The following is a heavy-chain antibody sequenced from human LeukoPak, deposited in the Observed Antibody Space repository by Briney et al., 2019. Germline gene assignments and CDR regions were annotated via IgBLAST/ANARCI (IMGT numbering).Heavy chain of an antibody. CDR1: GASISSGSYF. D-gene: IGHD3-3*01. CDR2: IYTSGST. CDR3: ARVSRSWSGYYPYYFDY. Sequence: SQTLSLTCTVSGASISSGSYFWSWIRQPAGKGLEWIGRIYTSGSTNYNPSHKSRVTISVDTSKNQFSLKLRSVTAADTAVYYCARVSRSWSGYYPYYFDYWGQGALVTVSS. V-gene: IGHV4-61*02. J-gene: IGHJ4*02.